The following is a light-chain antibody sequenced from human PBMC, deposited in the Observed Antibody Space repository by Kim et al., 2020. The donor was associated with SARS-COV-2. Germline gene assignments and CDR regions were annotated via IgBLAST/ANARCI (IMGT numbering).Light chain of an antibody. CDR2: DAY. CDR3: QKYAGSPHGAT. V-gene: IGKV3-20*01. CDR1: PPLTNMY. Sequence: GVMSPVSCSLSPPLTNMYSPWYHRHHGEAPRLLIYDAYNRAAGISDRFSGSGSGSNFTLNISRVDPEDSELSYCQKYAGSPHGATFGRGTELEI. J-gene: IGKJ2*01.